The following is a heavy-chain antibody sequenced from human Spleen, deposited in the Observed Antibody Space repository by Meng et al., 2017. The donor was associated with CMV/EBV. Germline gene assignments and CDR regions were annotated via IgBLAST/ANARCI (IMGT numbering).Heavy chain of an antibody. CDR3: TRGHIGPLY. D-gene: IGHD2-21*01. CDR1: GFTFSSYG. CDR2: IKQDGSER. J-gene: IGHJ4*01. V-gene: IGHV3-7*01. Sequence: GESLKISCAASGFTFSSYGMSWVRQAPGKGLEWVANIKQDGSERYYVDSVKGRFTISRDNATNSLYLQMNSLRAEDTAIYYCTRGHIGPLYWVHGLLVTVSS.